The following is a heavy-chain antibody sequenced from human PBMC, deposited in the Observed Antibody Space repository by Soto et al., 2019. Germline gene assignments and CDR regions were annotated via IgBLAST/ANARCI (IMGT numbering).Heavy chain of an antibody. CDR2: ISGSGTNT. Sequence: GGSQRLSSTASGFNFGNYLMNWVRQAPGKGLEWVSGISGSGTNTYYADSVKGRFTISRDNSKNTLYLQMNSLTAADTAIYYCAKVPLSLKFYDYWGQGTQVTVSS. CDR3: AKVPLSLKFYDY. CDR1: GFNFGNYL. J-gene: IGHJ4*02. V-gene: IGHV3-23*01.